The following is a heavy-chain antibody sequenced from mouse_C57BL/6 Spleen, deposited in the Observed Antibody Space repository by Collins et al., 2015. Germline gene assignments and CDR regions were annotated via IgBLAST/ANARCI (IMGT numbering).Heavy chain of an antibody. Sequence: ISRKASGYAFSSSWMNWVKQRPGKGLEWIGRIYPGDGHTNYNGKFKGKATLTADKSSSAAYMQLSSLTSEDSAVYFCARIYDGYPYAMDYWGRGTSVTVSS. D-gene: IGHD2-3*01. V-gene: IGHV1-82*01. J-gene: IGHJ4*01. CDR2: IYPGDGHT. CDR3: ARIYDGYPYAMDY. CDR1: GYAFSSSW.